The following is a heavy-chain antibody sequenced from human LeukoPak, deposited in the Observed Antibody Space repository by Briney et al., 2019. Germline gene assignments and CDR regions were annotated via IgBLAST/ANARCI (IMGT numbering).Heavy chain of an antibody. Sequence: PGGSLRLSCAASGFTFSSFWMTWARQAPGKGLEWVANIKQEGSEKYYVDSVKGRFTISRDNAKNSLYLQMNSLRAEDTAVYYCARERGMGSWGQGTLVTVSS. CDR3: ARERGMGS. J-gene: IGHJ5*02. CDR2: IKQEGSEK. V-gene: IGHV3-7*05. D-gene: IGHD3-16*01. CDR1: GFTFSSFW.